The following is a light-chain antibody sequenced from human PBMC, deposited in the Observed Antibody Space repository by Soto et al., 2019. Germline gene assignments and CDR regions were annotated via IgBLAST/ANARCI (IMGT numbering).Light chain of an antibody. Sequence: YELTQPPSASGSPGQSVTISCTGSRNDIDAYEFVSWYQHHPGKASNLISYEDVQRHSWVPDRVSGGKTCNTASLAISGLHSAVAANYYCKSYAGSITYVFGTETKVT. J-gene: IGLJ1*01. CDR1: RNDIDAYEF. CDR3: KSYAGSITYV. CDR2: EDV. V-gene: IGLV2-8*01.